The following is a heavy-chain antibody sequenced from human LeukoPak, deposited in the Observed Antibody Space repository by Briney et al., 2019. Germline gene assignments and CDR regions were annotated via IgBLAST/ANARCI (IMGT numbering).Heavy chain of an antibody. CDR2: ISAYNGNT. D-gene: IGHD5-24*01. V-gene: IGHV1-18*04. Sequence: ASVKVSCKASGYTFTGYYLHWVRQAPGQGLEWMGWISAYNGNTNYAQKLQGRVTMTTDTSTSTAYMELRSLRSDDTAVYYCARDYERWLQFLGYWGQGTLVTVSS. J-gene: IGHJ4*02. CDR3: ARDYERWLQFLGY. CDR1: GYTFTGYY.